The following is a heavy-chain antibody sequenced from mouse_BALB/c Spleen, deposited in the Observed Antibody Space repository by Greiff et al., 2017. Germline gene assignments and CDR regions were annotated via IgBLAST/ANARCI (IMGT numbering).Heavy chain of an antibody. D-gene: IGHD2-14*01. J-gene: IGHJ4*01. V-gene: IGHV5-6-3*01. CDR1: GFTFSSYG. CDR3: ARDDRYLYYYAMDY. Sequence: EVQLVESGGGLVQPGGSLKLSCAASGFTFSSYGMSWVRQTPDKRLELVATINSNGGSTYYPDSVKGRFTISRDNAKNTLYLQMSSLKSEDTAMYYCARDDRYLYYYAMDYWGQGTSVTVSS. CDR2: INSNGGST.